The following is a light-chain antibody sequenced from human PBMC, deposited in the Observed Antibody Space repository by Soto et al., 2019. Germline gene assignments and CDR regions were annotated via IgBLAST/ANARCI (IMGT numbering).Light chain of an antibody. V-gene: IGLV2-14*01. CDR2: DVS. CDR1: SSDVGGYNY. J-gene: IGLJ1*01. Sequence: SVLNQPASVSGSPGQSITISCNGTSSDVGGYNYVSWYQQHPGKAPKLMIYDVSNRPSGVSNRFSGSKSGNTASLTISGLQAEDEADYYCSSYTSSSSYVFGTGTKVTVL. CDR3: SSYTSSSSYV.